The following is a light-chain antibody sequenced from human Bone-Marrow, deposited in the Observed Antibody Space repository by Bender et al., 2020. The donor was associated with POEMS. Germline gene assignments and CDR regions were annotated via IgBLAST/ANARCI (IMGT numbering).Light chain of an antibody. Sequence: SFELTQPPSVSVSPGQTASITCSGDQLGNKYLSWYYQKSGQSPVLVIYDDTRRPSGIPDRFSGSKSGNTASLTVSGLQAEDEADYYCSSYAGNNNKVFGGGTKVTVL. CDR3: SSYAGNNNKV. CDR2: DDT. J-gene: IGLJ3*02. CDR1: QLGNKY. V-gene: IGLV3-1*01.